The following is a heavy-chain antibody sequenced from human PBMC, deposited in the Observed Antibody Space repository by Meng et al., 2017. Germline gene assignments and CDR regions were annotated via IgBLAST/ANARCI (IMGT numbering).Heavy chain of an antibody. CDR1: GGTFSSYA. CDR2: IIPIFGTA. J-gene: IGHJ2*01. D-gene: IGHD6-13*01. CDR3: ARDPPLEAADSPNWYFDL. Sequence: SVKVSCKASGGTFSSYAISWVRQAPGQGLEWMGGIIPIFGTANYAQKFQGRVTMTRDTSTSTVYMELSSLRSEDTAVYYCARDPPLEAADSPNWYFDLWGRGTLVTISS. V-gene: IGHV1-69*05.